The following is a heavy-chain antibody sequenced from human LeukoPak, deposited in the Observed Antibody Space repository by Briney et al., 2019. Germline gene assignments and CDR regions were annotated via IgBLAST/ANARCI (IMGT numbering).Heavy chain of an antibody. CDR3: ARDHRFYDILTGGPSLGY. J-gene: IGHJ4*02. Sequence: GGSLRLSCAASGFTFSRYGMHWVRQAPGKGLEWVSYISSSGSTIYYADSVKGRFTISRDNAKNSLYLQMNSLRAEDTAVYYCARDHRFYDILTGGPSLGYWGQGTLVTVSS. D-gene: IGHD3-9*01. CDR1: GFTFSRYG. V-gene: IGHV3-48*04. CDR2: ISSSGSTI.